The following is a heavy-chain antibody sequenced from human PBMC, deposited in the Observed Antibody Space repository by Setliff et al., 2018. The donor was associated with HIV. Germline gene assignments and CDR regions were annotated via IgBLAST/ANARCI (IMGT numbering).Heavy chain of an antibody. CDR3: ARVGGFFGEARPPPDY. D-gene: IGHD3-10*01. J-gene: IGHJ4*02. CDR1: GGSISSGRYY. CDR2: IYTGGSP. Sequence: PSETLSLTCTVSGGSISSGRYYWSWIRQPAGKGLERIGHIYTGGSPNYNPSLMSRVTISIDTSKDQLSLKLNSVTAADTAVYYCARVGGFFGEARPPPDYWGQGALVTVSS. V-gene: IGHV4-61*09.